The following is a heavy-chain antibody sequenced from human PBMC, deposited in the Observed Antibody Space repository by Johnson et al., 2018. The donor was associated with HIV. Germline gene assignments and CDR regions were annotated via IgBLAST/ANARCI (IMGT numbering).Heavy chain of an antibody. J-gene: IGHJ3*02. V-gene: IGHV3-66*01. Sequence: VQLVESGGGLVQPGGSLRLSCAASGFTVSSNYMNWVRQAPGKGLEWVSVLYSSGSPVYAASVKGRFTIYRDNSKNTLYLQMNSLRYEDTAVYYCAKESRYYYDSSGYVSDAFDIWGQETMVTVSS. D-gene: IGHD3-22*01. CDR3: AKESRYYYDSSGYVSDAFDI. CDR2: LYSSGSP. CDR1: GFTVSSNY.